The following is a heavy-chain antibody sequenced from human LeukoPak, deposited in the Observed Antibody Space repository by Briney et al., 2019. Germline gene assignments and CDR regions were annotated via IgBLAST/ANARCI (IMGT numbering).Heavy chain of an antibody. D-gene: IGHD3-16*02. Sequence: ASVNVSCKASGYTFTSYGISWVRQAPGQGLEWMGWISAYNGTTNYAQKLQGRVTMTTDTSTSTAYMELRSLRSDDTAVYYCARASLWGRLSTNYYYYMDVWGKGTTVTVSS. CDR1: GYTFTSYG. V-gene: IGHV1-18*01. CDR3: ARASLWGRLSTNYYYYMDV. J-gene: IGHJ6*03. CDR2: ISAYNGTT.